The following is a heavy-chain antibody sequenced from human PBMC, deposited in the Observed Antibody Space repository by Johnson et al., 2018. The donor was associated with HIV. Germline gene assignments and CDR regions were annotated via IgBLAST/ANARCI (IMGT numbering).Heavy chain of an antibody. J-gene: IGHJ3*02. V-gene: IGHV3-13*01. CDR2: IGTAGDT. CDR3: ARDSYNFWSGYPDAFDI. Sequence: VQLVESGGGVVRPGGSLRLSCAASGFTFSSYDMHWVRQATGKGLEWVSAIGTAGDTYYPGSVKGRFTISRENAKNSLYLQMNSLRAGDTAVYYCARDSYNFWSGYPDAFDIWGQGTMVTVSS. CDR1: GFTFSSYD. D-gene: IGHD3-3*01.